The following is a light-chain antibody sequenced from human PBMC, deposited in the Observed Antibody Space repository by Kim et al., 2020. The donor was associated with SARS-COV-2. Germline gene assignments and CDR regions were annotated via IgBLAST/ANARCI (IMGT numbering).Light chain of an antibody. J-gene: IGKJ1*01. CDR3: QQYNNWPPA. V-gene: IGKV3-15*01. Sequence: VSPGERVTLSCRASQSISSNLAWYQLKPGQPPRLLIYDASSRAAGLPARFTGSGSGTEFTLTISSLQSEDFVVYSCQQYNNWPPAFGQGTKVDIK. CDR2: DAS. CDR1: QSISSN.